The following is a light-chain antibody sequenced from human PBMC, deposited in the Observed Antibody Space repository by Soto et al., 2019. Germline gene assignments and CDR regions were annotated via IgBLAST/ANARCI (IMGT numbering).Light chain of an antibody. J-gene: IGLJ1*01. CDR1: SRDVGAYVY. Sequence: LTQPRSVSGAPGQAVTISCTGTSRDVGAYVYVSWYQNQPGSAPKLIIYDVYKRPSGVPDRFSGSKSGDTASLTISGLQADDEADYYCCSYAGTYTYVFGTGTKVTVL. V-gene: IGLV2-11*01. CDR3: CSYAGTYTYV. CDR2: DVY.